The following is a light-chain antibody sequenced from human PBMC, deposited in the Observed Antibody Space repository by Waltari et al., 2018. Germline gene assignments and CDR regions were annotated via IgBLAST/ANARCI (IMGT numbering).Light chain of an antibody. CDR3: MQSLKFPRT. Sequence: DIVMTQTPVSLSVMPGQPASISCKSSQSLLESDGRTYLYWYVQKPGQPPHLLINEVSNRFSGVPDRFSGSGSGTDFTLKISRVEPEDVGVYYCMQSLKFPRTFGQGTKVEIK. J-gene: IGKJ1*01. CDR1: QSLLESDGRTY. CDR2: EVS. V-gene: IGKV2D-29*01.